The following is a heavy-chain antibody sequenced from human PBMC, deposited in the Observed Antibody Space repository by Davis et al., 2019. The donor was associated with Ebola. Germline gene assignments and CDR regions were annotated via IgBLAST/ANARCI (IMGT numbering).Heavy chain of an antibody. J-gene: IGHJ4*02. CDR2: ISGSGCIT. CDR1: GLTFSTYA. CDR3: ARAVDVADY. V-gene: IGHV3-23*01. D-gene: IGHD5-12*01. Sequence: ESLKIPCAASGLTFSTYAMRWVRQAQANGLEWISAISGSGCITFHADSVKGRFTISRDNSKNTLFLQMNSLRSEDTAVYYCARAVDVADYWGQGTLVTVSS.